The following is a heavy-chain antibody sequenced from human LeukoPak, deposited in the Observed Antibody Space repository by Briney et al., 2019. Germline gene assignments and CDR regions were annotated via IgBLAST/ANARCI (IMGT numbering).Heavy chain of an antibody. J-gene: IGHJ2*01. CDR3: ARAAYYYDSSSYPYWYFDL. Sequence: GGSLRLSCAASGFTFRSYAINWVRQDPGKGLEWVSFISRSGGTILYAESGRERLTFYRHNAESSLYLQMTSLRAEDRAFYYCARAAYYYDSSSYPYWYFDLWGRGTLVTVSS. D-gene: IGHD3-22*01. CDR2: ISRSGGTI. V-gene: IGHV3-48*03. CDR1: GFTFRSYA.